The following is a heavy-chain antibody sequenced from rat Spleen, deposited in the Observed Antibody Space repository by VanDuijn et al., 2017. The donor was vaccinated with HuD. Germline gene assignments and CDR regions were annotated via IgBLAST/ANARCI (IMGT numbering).Heavy chain of an antibody. J-gene: IGHJ3*01. V-gene: IGHV5-7*01. CDR2: ISYDGSSA. CDR3: ARHGYGGYSGPFAY. Sequence: EVQLVESGGGLVQPGRSLKLSCAASGFTFSDYNMAWVRRAPKRGLEWVATISYDGSSAYYRDSVKGRFTISRDNAQSTLYLQMDSLRSEDTATYYCARHGYGGYSGPFAYWGQGTLVTVSS. CDR1: GFTFSDYN. D-gene: IGHD1-11*01.